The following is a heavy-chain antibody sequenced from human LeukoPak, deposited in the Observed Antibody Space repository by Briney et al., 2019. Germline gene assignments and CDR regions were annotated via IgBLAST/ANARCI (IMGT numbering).Heavy chain of an antibody. J-gene: IGHJ2*01. CDR3: ARDQPPYWYFDL. CDR2: IYYSGTT. V-gene: IGHV4-59*12. CDR1: GGSISNYY. Sequence: PSETLSLTCTVSGGSISNYYWNWIRQPPGKGLEWIGYIYYSGTTNYNPSLKSRVSMSVDTSKNQFSLKLSSVTAADTAVYYCARDQPPYWYFDLWGRGTLVTVSS.